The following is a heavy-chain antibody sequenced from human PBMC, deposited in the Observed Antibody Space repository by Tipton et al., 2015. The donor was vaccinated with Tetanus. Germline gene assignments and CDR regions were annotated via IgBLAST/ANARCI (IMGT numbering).Heavy chain of an antibody. J-gene: IGHJ2*01. D-gene: IGHD5-18*01. CDR1: GATVSRSNYH. V-gene: IGHV4-39*07. CDR2: ISYSGST. Sequence: GATVSRSNYHWGWIRQPPGKGLEWIGSISYSGSTYYNPSLKSRVAISVDTSKNQFSLKLSSVTAADTAVYYCARGYSYGYSYWYFDLWGRGTLVTVSS. CDR3: ARGYSYGYSYWYFDL.